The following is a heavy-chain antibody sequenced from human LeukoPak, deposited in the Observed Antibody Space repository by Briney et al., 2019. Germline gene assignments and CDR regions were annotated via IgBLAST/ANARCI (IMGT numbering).Heavy chain of an antibody. Sequence: SETLSLTCIVSGASISRGRYYWSWIRQPAGKALEWIGRIYTSGSTNYNPSLKSRVTMSVDTSKNQFSLKLSSVTAADTAVYYCARDRSAYDYDKRWFYNYMDVWGKGTTVTISS. V-gene: IGHV4-61*02. CDR2: IYTSGST. J-gene: IGHJ6*03. CDR3: ARDRSAYDYDKRWFYNYMDV. D-gene: IGHD5-12*01. CDR1: GASISRGRYY.